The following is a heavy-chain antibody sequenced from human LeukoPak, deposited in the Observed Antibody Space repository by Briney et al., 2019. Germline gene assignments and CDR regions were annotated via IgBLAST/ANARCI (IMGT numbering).Heavy chain of an antibody. V-gene: IGHV4-59*08. D-gene: IGHD3-16*02. CDR3: ARHFKGSFYFDY. CDR2: IYFTGST. J-gene: IGHJ4*02. Sequence: SETLSLTCTVSSGSIYGYYWSWIRQPPGKGLEWIGYIYFTGSTNYNPSLKSRVTISVDTSKNQFSLKLSSVIAADTAIYYCARHFKGSFYFDYWGQGTLVTVSS. CDR1: SGSIYGYY.